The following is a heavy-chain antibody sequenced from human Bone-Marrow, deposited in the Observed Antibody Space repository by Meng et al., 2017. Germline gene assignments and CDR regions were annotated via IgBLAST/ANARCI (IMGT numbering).Heavy chain of an antibody. CDR2: INHSGST. D-gene: IGHD3-16*02. CDR3: ARGPYDYVWGSYRPLGIGTFDY. Sequence: QGKLKQWGAGLLKPSGTLSPTCAVYGGSFSGYYWSWIRQPPGKGLEWIGEINHSGSTNYNPSLKSRVTISVDTSKNQFSLKLSSVTAADTAVYYCARGPYDYVWGSYRPLGIGTFDYWGQGTLVTVSS. CDR1: GGSFSGYY. J-gene: IGHJ4*02. V-gene: IGHV4-34*01.